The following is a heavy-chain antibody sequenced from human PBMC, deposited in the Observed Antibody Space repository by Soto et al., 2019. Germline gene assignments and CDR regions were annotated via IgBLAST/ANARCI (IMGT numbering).Heavy chain of an antibody. Sequence: SVKVSCKASGYTFTSHAIGWVRQAPGQGLEWMGGIIPIFGTANYAQKFQGRVTITADESTSTAYMELSSLRSEDTAVYYCARENSGYSYGYVDYWGQGTLVTVSS. J-gene: IGHJ4*02. D-gene: IGHD5-18*01. CDR1: GYTFTSHA. V-gene: IGHV1-69*13. CDR2: IIPIFGTA. CDR3: ARENSGYSYGYVDY.